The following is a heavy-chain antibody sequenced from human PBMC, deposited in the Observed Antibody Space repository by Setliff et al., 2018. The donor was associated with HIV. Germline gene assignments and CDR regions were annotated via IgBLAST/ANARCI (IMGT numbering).Heavy chain of an antibody. D-gene: IGHD3-10*01. Sequence: SETLSLTCAVYGGSFSGYSWIWIRQPPGKGLEWIGEINHSGSANYNPSLKSRVTISLDTSRNQFSLKLTSMTAADTSVYYRAGETALTGDSHWGQGSQVTVSS. CDR3: AGETALTGDSH. J-gene: IGHJ4*02. CDR2: INHSGSA. CDR1: GGSFSGYS. V-gene: IGHV4-34*01.